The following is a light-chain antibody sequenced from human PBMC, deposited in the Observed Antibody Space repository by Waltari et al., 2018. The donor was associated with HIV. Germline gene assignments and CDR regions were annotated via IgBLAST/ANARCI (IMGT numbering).Light chain of an antibody. CDR3: QAWDRSTTVV. CDR2: QDD. Sequence: SYELTQPPSVSVSPGQTARITCSGNKLGDKSACWYQQKPGQSPVLVMYQDDRRPAGIPERFSGSNSGNTATLTISGTQAMDEADYYCQAWDRSTTVVFGGGTKVTVL. V-gene: IGLV3-1*01. CDR1: KLGDKS. J-gene: IGLJ2*01.